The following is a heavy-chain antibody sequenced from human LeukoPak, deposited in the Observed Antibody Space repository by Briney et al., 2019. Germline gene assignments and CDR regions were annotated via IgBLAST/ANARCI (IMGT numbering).Heavy chain of an antibody. J-gene: IGHJ5*02. CDR1: GFTFSSYA. CDR2: ISGSGGST. CDR3: AKAPPRYCSGGSCYSYNWFDP. Sequence: PGGSLRLSCAASGFTFSSYAMSWVRQAPGKGLEWVSAISGSGGSTYYADSVKGRFTISRDNSKNTLYLQMSSLRAEDTAVYYCAKAPPRYCSGGSCYSYNWFDPWGQGTLVTVSS. V-gene: IGHV3-23*01. D-gene: IGHD2-15*01.